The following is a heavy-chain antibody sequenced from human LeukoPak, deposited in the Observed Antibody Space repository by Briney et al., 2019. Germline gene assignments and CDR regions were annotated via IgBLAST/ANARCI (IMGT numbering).Heavy chain of an antibody. CDR2: IYYSGST. Sequence: SETLSLTCTVSGGSISNYYWGWIRQPPGKGLGWIGSIYYSGSTYYNPSLKSRVTISVDTSKNQFSLKLSSVTAADTAVYYCARHPPYGRWVYYYYMDVWCKGTTVTISS. D-gene: IGHD3-10*01. CDR3: ARHPPYGRWVYYYYMDV. CDR1: GGSISNYY. J-gene: IGHJ6*03. V-gene: IGHV4-39*01.